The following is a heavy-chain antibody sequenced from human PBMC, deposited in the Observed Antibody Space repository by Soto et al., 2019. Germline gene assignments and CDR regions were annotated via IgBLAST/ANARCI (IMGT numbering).Heavy chain of an antibody. CDR1: GGSISSYY. J-gene: IGHJ3*02. D-gene: IGHD3-3*01. CDR3: AREKLEEAGAFDI. Sequence: SETLSLTCTVSGGSISSYYWSWIRQPPGKGLEWMGYIYYSGSTNYNPSLKRRGTISVDTYKNQFSLKLSSVTAADTAVYYCAREKLEEAGAFDIWGQGTMVTVSS. V-gene: IGHV4-59*01. CDR2: IYYSGST.